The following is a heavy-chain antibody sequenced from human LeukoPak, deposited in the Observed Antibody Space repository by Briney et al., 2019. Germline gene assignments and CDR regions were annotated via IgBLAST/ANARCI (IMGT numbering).Heavy chain of an antibody. V-gene: IGHV3-30*04. CDR2: ISYDGSNK. J-gene: IGHJ4*02. D-gene: IGHD3-10*01. Sequence: GGSLRLACAASGFTFSSYAMHWVRQAPGKGLEGVAVISYDGSNKYYADSVKGRFTISRDNSKNTLYLQMNSLRAEDTAVYYCARTHTMVRGAYLYFDYWGQGTLVTVSS. CDR1: GFTFSSYA. CDR3: ARTHTMVRGAYLYFDY.